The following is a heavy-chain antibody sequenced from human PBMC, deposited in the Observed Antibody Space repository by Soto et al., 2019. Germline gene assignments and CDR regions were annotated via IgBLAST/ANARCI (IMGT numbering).Heavy chain of an antibody. CDR3: AKGPLVGDNYKVYDMDV. CDR1: GFTITTA. Sequence: GGSLRLSCAASGFTITTAMTWVRQAPGKGLEWVSSFSGDGINTYYADSVKGRFTFSRDNSKNTVYLQMDKLRVEDTAVYHCAKGPLVGDNYKVYDMDVWGQGTTVTVSS. CDR2: FSGDGINT. J-gene: IGHJ6*02. V-gene: IGHV3-23*01. D-gene: IGHD1-26*01.